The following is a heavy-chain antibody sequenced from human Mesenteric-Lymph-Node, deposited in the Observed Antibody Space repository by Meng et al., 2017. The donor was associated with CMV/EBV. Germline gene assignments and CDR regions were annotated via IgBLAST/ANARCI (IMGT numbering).Heavy chain of an antibody. CDR1: GFTFSRYW. CDR2: INSDGSST. D-gene: IGHD2-2*01. J-gene: IGHJ5*02. V-gene: IGHV3-74*01. CDR3: AREREECSSTSCSRRFDP. Sequence: GESLKISCAASGFTFSRYWMHWVRQAPGKGLVWVSRINSDGSSTSYADSVKGRFTISRDNAKNTLYLQMNSLRAEDTAVYYCAREREECSSTSCSRRFDPWGQGTLVTVSS.